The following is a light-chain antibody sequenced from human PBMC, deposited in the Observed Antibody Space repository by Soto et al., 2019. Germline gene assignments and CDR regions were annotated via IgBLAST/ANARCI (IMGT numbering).Light chain of an antibody. CDR3: AAWDGSLNAVL. CDR1: VSNIGTKG. V-gene: IGLV1-44*01. Sequence: QSVLTQPPSASGTPGQRVTISCSGSVSNIGTKGVDWYQQFPGKAPKCVIFGNNQRPSGVPDRFSGSKSGTSASLAISGLQSEDEADYYCAAWDGSLNAVLFGGGTKLTVL. J-gene: IGLJ2*01. CDR2: GNN.